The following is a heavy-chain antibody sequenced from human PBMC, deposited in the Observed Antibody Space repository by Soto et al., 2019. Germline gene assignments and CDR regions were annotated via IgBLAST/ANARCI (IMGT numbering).Heavy chain of an antibody. Sequence: GGSLRLSCAASGFTFSSYAMSWVRQAPGKGLEWVSAISGSGGSTYYADSVKGRFTISRDNSKNTLYLQMNSLRAEDTAVYYCAKDLSIVVAETTLFDYWGQGTLVTVSS. J-gene: IGHJ4*02. CDR1: GFTFSSYA. CDR2: ISGSGGST. D-gene: IGHD3-22*01. V-gene: IGHV3-23*01. CDR3: AKDLSIVVAETTLFDY.